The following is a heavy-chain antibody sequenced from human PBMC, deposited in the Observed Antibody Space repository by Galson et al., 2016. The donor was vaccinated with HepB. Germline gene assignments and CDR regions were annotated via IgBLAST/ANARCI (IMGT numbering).Heavy chain of an antibody. J-gene: IGHJ6*02. CDR1: GYTFTNYA. Sequence: SVKVSCKASGYTFTNYAVHWVRQAPGQRLEWMGWINTGSDNAKYSQNFQGRVTIMRDTSASTAYMELSSLRSEDTAVYYCAREGRGECSSTTCYFGGMDVWGQGTPGTVS. CDR3: AREGRGECSSTTCYFGGMDV. CDR2: INTGSDNA. V-gene: IGHV1-3*04. D-gene: IGHD2-2*01.